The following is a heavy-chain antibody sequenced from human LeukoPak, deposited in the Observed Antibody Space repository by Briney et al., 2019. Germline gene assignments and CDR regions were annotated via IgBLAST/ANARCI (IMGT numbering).Heavy chain of an antibody. CDR2: INPNSGGT. V-gene: IGHV1-2*06. J-gene: IGHJ4*02. Sequence: ASVKVSCKASGYTFTSYGISWVRQAPGQGLEWMGRINPNSGGTNYAQKFQGRVTMTRDTSISTAYMELSRLRSDDTAVYYCASGGRIVGATTPNYWGQGTLVTVSS. D-gene: IGHD1-26*01. CDR1: GYTFTSYG. CDR3: ASGGRIVGATTPNY.